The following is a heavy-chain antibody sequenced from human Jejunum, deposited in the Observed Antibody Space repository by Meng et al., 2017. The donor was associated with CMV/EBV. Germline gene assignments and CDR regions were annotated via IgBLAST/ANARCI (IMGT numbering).Heavy chain of an antibody. V-gene: IGHV3-7*01. CDR1: GVTCSTYW. CDR2: IKQDGSEK. CDR3: GRNRVDY. Sequence: SCTASGVTCSTYWMSWVRQAPGKGLGWVANIKQDGSEKFYVDSVKGRFTISRDNAKSSLYLQMNSLRAEDTAVYYCGRNRVDYWGQGTLVTVSS. J-gene: IGHJ4*02. D-gene: IGHD1-14*01.